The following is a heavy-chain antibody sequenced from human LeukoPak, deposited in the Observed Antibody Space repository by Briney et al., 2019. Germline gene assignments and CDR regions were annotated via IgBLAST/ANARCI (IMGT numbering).Heavy chain of an antibody. D-gene: IGHD5-18*01. V-gene: IGHV3-7*01. J-gene: IGHJ4*02. Sequence: GGSLRLSCAASEFTFSSYYMTWVRQAPGKGLEWVGSIRADGSAQFYVDSVKGRFTISRDNAKNSLYLQMNSLRAEDTAVYYCARDHGYSYGYGLDYWGPGTLVTVSS. CDR2: IRADGSAQ. CDR1: EFTFSSYY. CDR3: ARDHGYSYGYGLDY.